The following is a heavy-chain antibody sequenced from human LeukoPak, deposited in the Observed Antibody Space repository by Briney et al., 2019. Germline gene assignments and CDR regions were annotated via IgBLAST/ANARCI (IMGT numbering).Heavy chain of an antibody. CDR1: GGSISSGSYY. Sequence: SETLSLTCAVSGGSISSGSYYWSWIRQPAGKGLEWIGRIYTSGSTNYNPSLKSRVTISVDTSKNQFSLKLSSVTAADTAVYYCARDGYSGNDGLWGQGTLVTVSS. CDR2: IYTSGST. D-gene: IGHD5-12*01. CDR3: ARDGYSGNDGL. V-gene: IGHV4-61*02. J-gene: IGHJ4*02.